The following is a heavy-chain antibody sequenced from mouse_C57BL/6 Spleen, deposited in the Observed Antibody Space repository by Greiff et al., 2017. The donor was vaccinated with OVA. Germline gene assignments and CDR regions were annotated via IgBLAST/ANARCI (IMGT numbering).Heavy chain of an antibody. D-gene: IGHD1-1*01. CDR3: ARDYYYGSSYGYFDV. CDR2: IYPRDGST. V-gene: IGHV1-78*01. Sequence: VQLQQSDAELVKPGASVKISCQVSGYTFPDHTIHWMKQRPEQGLEWIGYIYPRDGSTKYNEKFKGKATLTADKSSSTAYMQLNSLTSEDSAVYFCARDYYYGSSYGYFDVWGTGTTVTVSS. CDR1: GYTFPDHT. J-gene: IGHJ1*03.